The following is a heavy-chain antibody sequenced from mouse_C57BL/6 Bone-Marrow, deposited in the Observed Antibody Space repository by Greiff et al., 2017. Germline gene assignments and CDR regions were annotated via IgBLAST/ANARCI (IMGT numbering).Heavy chain of an antibody. CDR1: GFTFSDFY. Sequence: EVMLVEPGGGLVQSGRSLRLSCATSGFTFSDFYMEWVRQAPGTGLEWIAASRNKANDYTTEYSASVKGRFIVSRDTSQCILYLQMHALRAEDTAIYYCARESMDYWGQGTSVTVSS. CDR3: ARESMDY. CDR2: SRNKANDYTT. V-gene: IGHV7-1*01. J-gene: IGHJ4*01.